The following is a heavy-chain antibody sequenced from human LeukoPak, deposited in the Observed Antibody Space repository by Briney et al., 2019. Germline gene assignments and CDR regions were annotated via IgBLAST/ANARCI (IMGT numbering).Heavy chain of an antibody. V-gene: IGHV5-51*01. J-gene: IGHJ4*02. Sequence: GESLKISCKGSGYSFTSYWIGWVRQMPGKGLEWMGTIYPGDSDTRYSASFQSPVTISADKSISTAYLQWSNLQTPDTPLCYRARNYDDYSTFDTWGPGTLVTVSS. CDR1: GYSFTSYW. D-gene: IGHD4-17*01. CDR3: ARNYDDYSTFDT. CDR2: IYPGDSDT.